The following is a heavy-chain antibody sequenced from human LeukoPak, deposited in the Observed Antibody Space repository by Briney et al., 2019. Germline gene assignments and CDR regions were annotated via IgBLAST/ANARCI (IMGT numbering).Heavy chain of an antibody. CDR2: ISGSGGST. Sequence: GGSLRLSCAASGFTFSSYAMSWVRQAPGKGLEWVSAISGSGGSTYYADSVKGRFTISRDNSKNTLYLQMNSLRAEDTAVYYCARDSTMLDYYYGMDVWGQGTTVTVSS. V-gene: IGHV3-23*01. CDR3: ARDSTMLDYYYGMDV. CDR1: GFTFSSYA. J-gene: IGHJ6*02. D-gene: IGHD3-10*01.